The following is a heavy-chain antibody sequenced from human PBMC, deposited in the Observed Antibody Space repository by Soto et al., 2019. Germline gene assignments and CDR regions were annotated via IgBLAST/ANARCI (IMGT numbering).Heavy chain of an antibody. CDR3: ARGRYSYETIYYKFYYSALDV. CDR2: INDNGGT. D-gene: IGHD3-10*01. CDR1: GGSIRGYY. Sequence: PSETLSLTCGVYGGSIRGYYWSWFRQSPGKGLEWIGDINDNGGTNYNPSLKSRVTTSLGTSKKQVSLMVSSVTAADTAVYYCARGRYSYETIYYKFYYSALDVWGQGTTVTVSS. J-gene: IGHJ6*02. V-gene: IGHV4-34*01.